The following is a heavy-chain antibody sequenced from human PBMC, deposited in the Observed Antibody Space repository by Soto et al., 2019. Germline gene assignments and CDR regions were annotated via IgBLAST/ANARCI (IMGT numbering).Heavy chain of an antibody. Sequence: QVHLVQSGAEVKKPGASVKVSCKGSGYIFTTYGITWVRQAPGQGLEWMGWISAHNGNTNYAQKLQGRVTVTSDTSTSTAYMELRNLRSDDTAVYYCARGRYGDYGGQGALVTVSS. CDR2: ISAHNGNT. CDR1: GYIFTTYG. J-gene: IGHJ4*02. D-gene: IGHD1-1*01. CDR3: ARGRYGDY. V-gene: IGHV1-18*01.